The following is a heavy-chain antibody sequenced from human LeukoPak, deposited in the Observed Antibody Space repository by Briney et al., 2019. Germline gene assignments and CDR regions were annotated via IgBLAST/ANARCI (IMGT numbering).Heavy chain of an antibody. CDR1: GLTFINYA. CDR2: ISDSGGST. CDR3: ARDLPAVY. J-gene: IGHJ4*02. Sequence: GGSLRLSCAASGLTFINYAMNWVRQAPGKGLEWVSVISDSGGSTLYADSVKGRFTVSRDNSKNTLYLQMNSLRAEDTAVYYCARDLPAVYWGQGTLVTVSS. D-gene: IGHD1-14*01. V-gene: IGHV3-23*01.